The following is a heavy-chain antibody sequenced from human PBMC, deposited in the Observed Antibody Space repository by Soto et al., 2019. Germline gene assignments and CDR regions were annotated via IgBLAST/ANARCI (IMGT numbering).Heavy chain of an antibody. D-gene: IGHD4-17*01. Sequence: SVKVSCKASGGTFSSYAISWVRQAPGQGLEWMGGIIPIFGTANYAQKFQGRVTITADESTSTAYMELSSLRSEDTAVYYCARDNGGHTRAFDIRRQGPMVPVS. J-gene: IGHJ3*02. V-gene: IGHV1-69*13. CDR2: IIPIFGTA. CDR3: ARDNGGHTRAFDI. CDR1: GGTFSSYA.